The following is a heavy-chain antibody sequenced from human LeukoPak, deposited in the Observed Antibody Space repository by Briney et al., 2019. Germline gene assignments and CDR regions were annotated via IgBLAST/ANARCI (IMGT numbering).Heavy chain of an antibody. CDR3: ARHDSFIPY. V-gene: IGHV3-23*01. D-gene: IGHD5-18*01. CDR1: GFTFNYYA. CDR2: ISDNEGTT. J-gene: IGHJ4*02. Sequence: PGRSLRLSCAASGFTFNYYAMSWVRQAAGKGLEWVSGISDNEGTTYYTDSVKGRFTISRDNTKNTVYLQMNNLRADDTAVYFCARHDSFIPYWGQGTLVTVSS.